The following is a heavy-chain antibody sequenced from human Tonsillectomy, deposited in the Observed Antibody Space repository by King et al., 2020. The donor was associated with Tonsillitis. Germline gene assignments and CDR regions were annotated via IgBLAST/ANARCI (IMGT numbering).Heavy chain of an antibody. J-gene: IGHJ6*04. V-gene: IGHV7-4-1*02. Sequence: VQLVESGSELKKPGASVRVSCKASGYTFTSYDMNWVRQASGQGLEWMGWINTNTGNPTYAQGFTGRFVFSLDTSVSTTYLQISSLKAEDTAVYYCARMQTTGMTAAVQWWGMDVWGEGTTVTVSS. CDR3: ARMQTTGMTAAVQWWGMDV. CDR2: INTNTGNP. CDR1: GYTFTSYD. D-gene: IGHD6-13*01.